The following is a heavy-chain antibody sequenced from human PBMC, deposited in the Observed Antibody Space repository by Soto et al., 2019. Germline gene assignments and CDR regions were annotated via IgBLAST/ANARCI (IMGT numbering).Heavy chain of an antibody. D-gene: IGHD1-26*01. J-gene: IGHJ4*02. CDR3: ARELLLDYFDY. CDR2: INPNNGST. V-gene: IGHV1-2*02. Sequence: GASVKVSCKASGYTFTASFIHWVRQAPGQGLEWMGWINPNNGSTYYADSVKGRFTISRDNSKNTLYLQMNSLRAEDTAVYYCARELLLDYFDYWGQGTLVTVSS. CDR1: GYTFTASF.